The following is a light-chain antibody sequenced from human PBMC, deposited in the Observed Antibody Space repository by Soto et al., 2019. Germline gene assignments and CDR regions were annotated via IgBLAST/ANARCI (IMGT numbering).Light chain of an antibody. Sequence: DIQMTQSPSTLSASVGDRVTITCRASQSISSWLAWYQQKPGKAPKLLIYDASSLESGVPSRFSGSGSGTEFTLTTSSLQPDDCATSYCQQYNSYSLYTFGQGTKLEIK. CDR3: QQYNSYSLYT. V-gene: IGKV1-5*01. J-gene: IGKJ2*01. CDR1: QSISSW. CDR2: DAS.